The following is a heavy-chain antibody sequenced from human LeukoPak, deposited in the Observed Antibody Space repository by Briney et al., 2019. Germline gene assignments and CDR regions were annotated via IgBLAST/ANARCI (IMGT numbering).Heavy chain of an antibody. CDR1: GFSFSSYA. Sequence: PGGSLRLSCAASGFSFSSYAMSWVRQAPGKGLEWVSAISGSGGSTYYADSVKGRFTISRDNSKNTPYLQMNSLRAEDTAVYYCAKLSSWYKGNWFDPWGQGTLVTVSS. J-gene: IGHJ5*02. CDR2: ISGSGGST. D-gene: IGHD6-13*01. V-gene: IGHV3-23*01. CDR3: AKLSSWYKGNWFDP.